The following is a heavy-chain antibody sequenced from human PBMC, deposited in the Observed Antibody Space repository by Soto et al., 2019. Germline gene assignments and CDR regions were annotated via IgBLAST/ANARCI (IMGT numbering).Heavy chain of an antibody. V-gene: IGHV3-33*01. CDR3: ARVPYYYDSSGHYMDV. CDR1: GFTFSSYG. CDR2: IWYDGSNK. J-gene: IGHJ6*02. Sequence: PVGSLRLSCAASGFTFSSYGMHWVRQAPGKGLEWVAVIWYDGSNKYYADSVKGRFTISRDNSKNTLYLQMNSLRAEDTAVYYCARVPYYYDSSGHYMDVWGQGTTVTVSS. D-gene: IGHD3-22*01.